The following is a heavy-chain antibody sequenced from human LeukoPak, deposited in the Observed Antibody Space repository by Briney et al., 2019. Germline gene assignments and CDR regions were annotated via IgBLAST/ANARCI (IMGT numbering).Heavy chain of an antibody. CDR2: INSDGRST. V-gene: IGHV3-74*01. CDR3: AELGITMIGGV. J-gene: IGHJ6*04. Sequence: PGGSLRLSCAASGFTFSNYWMHWVRQAPGKGLVWVSPINSDGRSTNYADSVKGRFTISRDNAKNSLYLQMNSLRAEDTAVYYCAELGITMIGGVWGKGTTVTISS. D-gene: IGHD3-10*02. CDR1: GFTFSNYW.